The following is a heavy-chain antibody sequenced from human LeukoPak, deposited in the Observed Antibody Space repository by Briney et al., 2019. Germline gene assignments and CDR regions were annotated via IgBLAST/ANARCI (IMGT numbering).Heavy chain of an antibody. CDR2: ISAYSGNT. V-gene: IGHV1-18*01. CDR1: GYTFTNYG. D-gene: IGHD3-3*01. CDR3: ARAPDDYDFWSGPFDY. J-gene: IGHJ4*02. Sequence: ASVKVSCKASGYTFTNYGISWVRQAPGQGLEWMGWISAYSGNTNYARNLQGRVTMTTDTSTSTAYMELRSLRPDDTAVYYCARAPDDYDFWSGPFDYWGRGTLVTVSS.